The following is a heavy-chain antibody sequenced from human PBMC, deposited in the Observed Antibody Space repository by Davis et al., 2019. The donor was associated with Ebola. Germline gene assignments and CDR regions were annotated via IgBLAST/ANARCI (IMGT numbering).Heavy chain of an antibody. CDR1: GYTFIDHY. CDR3: AGGGPIDV. Sequence: SVNVSRKASGYTFIDHYIHWVRQAPGQGREWMGWMNPNSGNTGYAQKFQGRVTMTRNTSISTAYMELSSLRAEDTAVYYCAGGGPIDVWGQGTTVTVSS. CDR2: MNPNSGNT. V-gene: IGHV1-8*02. J-gene: IGHJ6*02.